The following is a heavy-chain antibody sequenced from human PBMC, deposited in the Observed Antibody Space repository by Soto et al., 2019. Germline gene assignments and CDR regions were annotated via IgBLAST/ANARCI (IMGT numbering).Heavy chain of an antibody. V-gene: IGHV1-69*13. D-gene: IGHD3-10*02. J-gene: IGHJ6*02. Sequence: ASVKVSCKASGGTFSCYAISWVRQAPGQGLEWMGGIIPIFGTANYAQKFQGRVTITADESTSTAYMELSSLRSEDTAVYYCARDVPPGWDVWGQGTTVTVSS. CDR1: GGTFSCYA. CDR2: IIPIFGTA. CDR3: ARDVPPGWDV.